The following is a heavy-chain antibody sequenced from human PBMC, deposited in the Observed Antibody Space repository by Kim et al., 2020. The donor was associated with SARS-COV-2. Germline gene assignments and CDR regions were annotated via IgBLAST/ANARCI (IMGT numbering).Heavy chain of an antibody. Sequence: SETLSLTCIVSGRSISQSFHYWGRIRQPPGRGRVWIGSIYHSGNTYDSPSLKSRVNMSVDTYMNQFSLKLNSVTAAATALYFCARLLYDCSGYIDSWGQGTLVTVSA. CDR3: ARLLYDCSGYIDS. CDR2: IYHSGNT. D-gene: IGHD3-22*01. CDR1: GRSISQSFHY. V-gene: IGHV4-39*01. J-gene: IGHJ4*02.